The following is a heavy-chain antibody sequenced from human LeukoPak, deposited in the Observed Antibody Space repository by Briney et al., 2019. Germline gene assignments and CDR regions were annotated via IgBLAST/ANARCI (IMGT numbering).Heavy chain of an antibody. J-gene: IGHJ6*02. V-gene: IGHV3-64D*09. CDR1: GFPFSSYA. CDR3: VRGYSFGPYGMDV. CDR2: ISDSGGST. Sequence: GGSLRLSCSASGFPFSSYAMHWVRQAPGKGMEYVSAISDSGGSTYYADSVKGRFTISRDNSKNTLYLQMSSLRAEDTAVYFCVRGYSFGPYGMDVWGQGTTVTVSS. D-gene: IGHD2-15*01.